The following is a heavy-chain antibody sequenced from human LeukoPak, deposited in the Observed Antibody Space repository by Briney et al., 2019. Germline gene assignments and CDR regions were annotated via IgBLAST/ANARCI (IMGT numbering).Heavy chain of an antibody. Sequence: GGSLRLSCAASGFTFSSYAMAWVRQAPGKGLEWLSYISSSSKINYADSVKGRFTISRDNAKNSLYLQMNSLRDEDTAVYYCARSADPGVHDFEPCGQGPLVIVSS. D-gene: IGHD1-1*01. J-gene: IGHJ5*02. CDR2: ISSSSKI. CDR1: GFTFSSYA. V-gene: IGHV3-48*02. CDR3: ARSADPGVHDFEP.